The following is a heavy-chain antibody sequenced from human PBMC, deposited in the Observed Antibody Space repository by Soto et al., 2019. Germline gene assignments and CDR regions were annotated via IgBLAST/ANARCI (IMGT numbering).Heavy chain of an antibody. CDR1: GFSLSTSAVG. Sequence: QITLKESGPTLLKPTQTLTLTCTFSGFSLSTSAVGVNWIRQPPGKALEWLALIYWNDDKHYTPSLSGRLTITKDTSKNQVVLTMTNRNPVDTATYYCAHGSGWLSDYWGQGILVTVSS. V-gene: IGHV2-5*01. D-gene: IGHD6-19*01. CDR3: AHGSGWLSDY. J-gene: IGHJ4*02. CDR2: IYWNDDK.